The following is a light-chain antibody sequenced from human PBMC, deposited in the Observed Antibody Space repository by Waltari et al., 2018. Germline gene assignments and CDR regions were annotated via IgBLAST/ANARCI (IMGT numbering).Light chain of an antibody. CDR1: QRVSSSY. V-gene: IGKV3-20*01. J-gene: IGKJ4*01. CDR2: GAS. Sequence: ELVLTQSPGTLSLSPGESATIPFRASQRVSSSYLAWYQQKPGQSPRLLSYGASSRATGIPDRFSGSGSGTDFTLTISRLEPEDFAVYYCQQYGSSPPLTFGGGTKVEIK. CDR3: QQYGSSPPLT.